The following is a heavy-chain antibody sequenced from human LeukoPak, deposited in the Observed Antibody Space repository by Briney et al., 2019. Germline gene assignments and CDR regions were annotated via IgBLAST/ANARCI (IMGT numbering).Heavy chain of an antibody. Sequence: GGSPRLSCAASGFTFSSHWMHWVRQDPGKGLVWVSRINNDGSSTSYADSVKGRFTISRDNAKNTLYLQMNSLRAEDTAVYYCATQYDERFSSIDYWGQGTLVTVSS. CDR1: GFTFSSHW. V-gene: IGHV3-74*01. J-gene: IGHJ4*02. CDR3: ATQYDERFSSIDY. D-gene: IGHD3-3*01. CDR2: INNDGSST.